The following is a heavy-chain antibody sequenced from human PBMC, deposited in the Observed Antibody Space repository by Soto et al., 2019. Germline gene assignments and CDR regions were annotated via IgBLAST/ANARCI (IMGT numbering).Heavy chain of an antibody. CDR1: GYSFASYW. Sequence: GESLKISCQGSGYSFASYWIGWVRQMPGKDLEWMGIIYPGDSDTRYSPSFKGQVTLSADKFLRTASLPWTSLKASDTALYYCARTRSFTLEFYYDGMDVWGQGTTVTVAS. J-gene: IGHJ6*02. D-gene: IGHD6-6*01. CDR3: ARTRSFTLEFYYDGMDV. V-gene: IGHV5-51*01. CDR2: IYPGDSDT.